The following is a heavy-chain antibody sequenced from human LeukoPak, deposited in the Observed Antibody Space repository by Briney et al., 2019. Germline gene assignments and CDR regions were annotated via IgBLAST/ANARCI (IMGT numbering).Heavy chain of an antibody. Sequence: GESLKISCKGSGYSFTSYWIGWVRQMPGKGLEWMGIIYPGDSDTRYSPSFQGQVTISADKSISTAYLQWSSLKASDTAMYYCARPGNDRWQWLVHKRVNWFDPWGQGTLVTVSS. CDR2: IYPGDSDT. CDR3: ARPGNDRWQWLVHKRVNWFDP. D-gene: IGHD6-19*01. CDR1: GYSFTSYW. V-gene: IGHV5-51*01. J-gene: IGHJ5*02.